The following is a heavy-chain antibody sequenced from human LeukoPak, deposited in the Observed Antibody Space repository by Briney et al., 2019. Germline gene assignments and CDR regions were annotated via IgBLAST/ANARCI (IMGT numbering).Heavy chain of an antibody. Sequence: GGSLRLSCAASGFTFSSYSMNWVRQAPGKGLEWASSISSSSSYIYYADSVKGRFTISRDNAKNSLYLQMNSLRAEDTAVYYCASYYSNYYYYYYMDVWGKGTTVTVSS. D-gene: IGHD4-11*01. CDR2: ISSSSSYI. J-gene: IGHJ6*03. CDR3: ASYYSNYYYYYYMDV. V-gene: IGHV3-21*01. CDR1: GFTFSSYS.